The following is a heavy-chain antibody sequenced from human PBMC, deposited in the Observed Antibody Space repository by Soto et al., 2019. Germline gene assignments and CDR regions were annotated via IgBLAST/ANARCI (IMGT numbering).Heavy chain of an antibody. D-gene: IGHD1-1*01. V-gene: IGHV4-4*02. J-gene: IGHJ5*01. CDR2: VHISGHS. CDR1: GGSVRAPDW. CDR3: ARVRQGCSANNCYFDP. Sequence: SETLSLTCTLSGGSVRAPDWWNWVRQSPDKGLEWIAEVHISGHSNYNPSLRSRVSVSIDSSKNQFYLNLNSVTAADTAIYYCARVRQGCSANNCYFDPWGQGTQDTVSS.